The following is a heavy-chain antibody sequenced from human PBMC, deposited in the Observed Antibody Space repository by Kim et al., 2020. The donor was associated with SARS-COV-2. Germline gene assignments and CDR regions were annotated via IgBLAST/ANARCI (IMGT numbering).Heavy chain of an antibody. V-gene: IGHV1-3*01. D-gene: IGHD4-17*01. CDR1: GYTFTTYA. Sequence: ASVKVSCKASGYTFTTYAIHWVRQAPGQRLEWMGWINAGNGDTEYSQKFRGRVTITRDTSASTAYMELSSLRSEDTAVYYCARDSGMTTAITSYFDYWGQ. CDR3: ARDSGMTTAITSYFDY. J-gene: IGHJ4*02. CDR2: INAGNGDT.